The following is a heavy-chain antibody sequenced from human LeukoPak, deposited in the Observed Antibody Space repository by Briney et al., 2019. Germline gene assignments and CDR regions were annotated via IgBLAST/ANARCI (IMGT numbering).Heavy chain of an antibody. CDR2: IIPIFGTA. CDR1: GGTFSSYA. CDR3: ARDSSSWPPYIDY. J-gene: IGHJ4*02. V-gene: IGHV1-69*06. D-gene: IGHD6-13*01. Sequence: SVKVSCKASGGTFSSYAVSWVRQAPGQGLEWMGGIIPIFGTANYAQKFQGRVTITADKSTSTAYMELSSLRSEDTAVYYCARDSSSWPPYIDYWGQGTLVTVSS.